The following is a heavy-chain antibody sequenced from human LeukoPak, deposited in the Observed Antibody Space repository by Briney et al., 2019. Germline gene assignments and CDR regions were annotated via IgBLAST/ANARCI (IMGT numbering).Heavy chain of an antibody. CDR1: GFTFSSYW. J-gene: IGHJ4*02. D-gene: IGHD3-22*01. CDR2: INSDGSST. V-gene: IGHV3-74*01. CDR3: AREPHGGSGYFDY. Sequence: AGGSLRLSCAASGFTFSSYWMHWVRQAPGKGQVWVSRINSDGSSTSYADSLKGRFTISRDNAKNTLYLQMNSLRAEDTAVYYCAREPHGGSGYFDYWGQGTLVTVSS.